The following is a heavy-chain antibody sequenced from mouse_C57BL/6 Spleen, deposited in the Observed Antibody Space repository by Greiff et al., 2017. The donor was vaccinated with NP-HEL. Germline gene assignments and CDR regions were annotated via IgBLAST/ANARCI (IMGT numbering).Heavy chain of an antibody. Sequence: QVQLQQSGPGLVQPSQSLSITCTVSGFSLTSYGVHWVRQSPGKGLEWLGVIWSGGSTDYNAAFISRLSISKDNSKSQVFFKMNRLQADDTAIYYCARTQGTTMVTGPFAYWGQGTLVTVSA. CDR3: ARTQGTTMVTGPFAY. CDR2: IWSGGST. CDR1: GFSLTSYG. J-gene: IGHJ3*01. D-gene: IGHD2-2*01. V-gene: IGHV2-2*01.